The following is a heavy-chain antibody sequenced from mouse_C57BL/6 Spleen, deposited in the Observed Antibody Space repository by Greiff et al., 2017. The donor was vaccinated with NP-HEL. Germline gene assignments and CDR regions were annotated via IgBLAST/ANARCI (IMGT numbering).Heavy chain of an antibody. D-gene: IGHD2-4*01. Sequence: QAQLQQSGAELVRPGTSVKVSCKASGYAFTNYLIEWVKQRPGQGLEWIGVINPGSGGTNYNEKFKGKATLTADKSSSTAYMQLSSLTSEDSAVYFCARSDYDGVDYWGQGTTLTVSS. CDR1: GYAFTNYL. CDR3: ARSDYDGVDY. V-gene: IGHV1-54*01. CDR2: INPGSGGT. J-gene: IGHJ2*01.